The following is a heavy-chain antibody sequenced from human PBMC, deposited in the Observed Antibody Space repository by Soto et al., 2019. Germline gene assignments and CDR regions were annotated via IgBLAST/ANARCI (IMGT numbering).Heavy chain of an antibody. J-gene: IGHJ3*02. Sequence: NPSETLSLTCTVSGGSISSYCWSWIRQPPGKGLEWIGYLCYGGSTNYNPSLKSRVTISVDTSKNQFSLTLTSVTAADTAVYYCAAPKGGAFDIWGQGTMVTVSS. V-gene: IGHV4-59*01. CDR3: AAPKGGAFDI. D-gene: IGHD1-26*01. CDR2: LCYGGST. CDR1: GGSISSYC.